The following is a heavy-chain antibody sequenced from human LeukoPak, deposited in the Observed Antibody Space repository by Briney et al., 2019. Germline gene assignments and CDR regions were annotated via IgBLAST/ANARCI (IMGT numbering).Heavy chain of an antibody. D-gene: IGHD3-10*01. CDR2: IKQDGSEK. J-gene: IGHJ4*02. Sequence: GGSLRLSCAASGFTFSNYWMSWVRQAPGKGLEWVANIKQDGSEKYYVDSVKGRFTISRDNAKNSLYLQMNSLRAEDTAVYYCASQREYYFDYWGQGTLVTVSS. CDR1: GFTFSNYW. CDR3: ASQREYYFDY. V-gene: IGHV3-7*01.